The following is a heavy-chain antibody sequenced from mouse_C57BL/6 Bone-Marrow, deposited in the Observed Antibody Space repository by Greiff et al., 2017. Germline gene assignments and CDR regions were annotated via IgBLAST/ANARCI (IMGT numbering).Heavy chain of an antibody. Sequence: EVQLQQSVAELVRPGASVKLSCTASGFNIKNTYMHWVKQRPEQGLEWIGRIDPANGNTKYAPKFQGKVTISADTSSNTGYLPLSSLTSEDTAIYYCARRGIYYDYDYYFDYWGQGTTLTVSS. CDR3: ARRGIYYDYDYYFDY. J-gene: IGHJ2*01. D-gene: IGHD2-4*01. CDR1: GFNIKNTY. CDR2: IDPANGNT. V-gene: IGHV14-3*01.